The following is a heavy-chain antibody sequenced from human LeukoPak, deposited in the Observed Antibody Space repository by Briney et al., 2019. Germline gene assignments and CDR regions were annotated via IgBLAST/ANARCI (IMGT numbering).Heavy chain of an antibody. V-gene: IGHV1-46*01. J-gene: IGHJ3*02. D-gene: IGHD2-2*01. CDR2: INPSGGRT. Sequence: GASVKVSCEASGYTFTRYYMHWVRQAPGQGLEWMGVINPSGGRTSYAQKFQDRVTMTRDMSTSTVYMELSSLRSEDTAVYYCARAAVGDYCSSTSCYLDAFDIWGQGTMVTVSS. CDR3: ARAAVGDYCSSTSCYLDAFDI. CDR1: GYTFTRYY.